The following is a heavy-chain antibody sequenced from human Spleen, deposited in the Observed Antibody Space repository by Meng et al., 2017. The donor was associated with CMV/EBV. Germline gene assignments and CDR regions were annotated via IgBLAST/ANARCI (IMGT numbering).Heavy chain of an antibody. CDR3: AKDAAAQRPYYYYYGMDV. V-gene: IGHV3-74*01. D-gene: IGHD2-15*01. J-gene: IGHJ6*02. Sequence: GGSLRLSCAASGFTFRNYWMHWVRQVPGKGLMWVSRINSAGGSTNYADSVKGRFTISRDNAKNSLYLQMNSLRAEDMALYYGAKDAAAQRPYYYYYGMDVWGQGTTVTVSS. CDR2: INSAGGST. CDR1: GFTFRNYW.